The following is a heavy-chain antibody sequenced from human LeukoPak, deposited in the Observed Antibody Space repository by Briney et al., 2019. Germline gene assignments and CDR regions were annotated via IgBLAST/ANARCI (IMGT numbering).Heavy chain of an antibody. Sequence: GGPLRLSCAASGFTFSSYAMSWVRQAPGKGLEWVSAISGSGGSTYYADSVKGRFTISRDNSKNTLYLQMNSLRAEDTAVYYCAKDHERKYYYDSSGYYYDYWGQGTLVTVSS. CDR2: ISGSGGST. CDR1: GFTFSSYA. CDR3: AKDHERKYYYDSSGYYYDY. J-gene: IGHJ4*02. V-gene: IGHV3-23*01. D-gene: IGHD3-22*01.